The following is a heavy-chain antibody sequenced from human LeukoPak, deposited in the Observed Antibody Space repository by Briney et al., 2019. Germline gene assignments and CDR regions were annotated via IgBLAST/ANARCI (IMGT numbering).Heavy chain of an antibody. D-gene: IGHD1-26*01. V-gene: IGHV3-7*03. CDR1: GFTFSSYW. CDR2: IKQDGSEK. Sequence: GGSLRLSCAASGFTFSSYWMSWVRQAPGKGLEWVANIKQDGSEKYYVDSVKGRFTISRDNAKNSLYLQMNSLRVEDTAVYYCARDLIVGAPPGQRDYWGQGTLVTVSS. CDR3: ARDLIVGAPPGQRDY. J-gene: IGHJ4*02.